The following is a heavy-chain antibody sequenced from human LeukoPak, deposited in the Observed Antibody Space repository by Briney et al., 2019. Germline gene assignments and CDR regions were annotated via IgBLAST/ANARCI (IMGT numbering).Heavy chain of an antibody. J-gene: IGHJ6*02. CDR2: ISSSGSTI. Sequence: GGSLRLSCAASGFTFSSYELNWVRQAPGKGLEWVSYISSSGSTIYYADSVKGRFTISTDNAKNSMYQHMNSLRAEDTAIYYCARDQGYSRGWYNYYYYGMDVWGQGTTVTVSS. V-gene: IGHV3-48*03. D-gene: IGHD6-19*01. CDR3: ARDQGYSRGWYNYYYYGMDV. CDR1: GFTFSSYE.